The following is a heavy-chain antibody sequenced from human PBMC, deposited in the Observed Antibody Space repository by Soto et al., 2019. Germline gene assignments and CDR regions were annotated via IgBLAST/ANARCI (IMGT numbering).Heavy chain of an antibody. V-gene: IGHV3-11*06. Sequence: PGGSLRLSCAASGFTFSDYYMTWIRQAPGKGLEWVSSISSSSSYIYYADSVKGRFTISGDNAKNSLYLQMNSLRAEDTAVYYCARDQPGYSYGYGLGYWGQGTLVTVSS. CDR2: ISSSSSYI. CDR3: ARDQPGYSYGYGLGY. CDR1: GFTFSDYY. J-gene: IGHJ4*02. D-gene: IGHD5-18*01.